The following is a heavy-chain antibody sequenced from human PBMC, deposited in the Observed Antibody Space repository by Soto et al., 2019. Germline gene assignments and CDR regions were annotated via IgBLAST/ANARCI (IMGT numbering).Heavy chain of an antibody. D-gene: IGHD1-20*01. CDR2: IERDDDDK. Sequence: SGPTLVNPTETLALTCTFSGFSLTSPGMCVSWIRQPPGKALEWLALIERDDDDKYYSTSLKTRLTISKDTGKNQVVLTMANMDPEDTGTYYCARSIRGPRRFNGMDVWGQGTTVTVSS. CDR1: GFSLTSPGMC. J-gene: IGHJ6*02. CDR3: ARSIRGPRRFNGMDV. V-gene: IGHV2-70*13.